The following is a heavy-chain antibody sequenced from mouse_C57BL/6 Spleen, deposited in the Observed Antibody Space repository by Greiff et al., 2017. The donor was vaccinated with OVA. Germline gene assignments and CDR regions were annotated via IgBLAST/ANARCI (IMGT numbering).Heavy chain of an antibody. Sequence: QVQLQQSGAELVRPGASVTLSCKASGYTFTDYELHWVKQTPVHGLEWIGAIDPETGGTAYNQKFKGQARLTADTYSSTADMELRSLTAEEAAVYYCTRTFEGWGTGTTVTVSS. CDR1: GYTFTDYE. J-gene: IGHJ1*03. CDR2: IDPETGGT. CDR3: TRTFEG. V-gene: IGHV1-15*01.